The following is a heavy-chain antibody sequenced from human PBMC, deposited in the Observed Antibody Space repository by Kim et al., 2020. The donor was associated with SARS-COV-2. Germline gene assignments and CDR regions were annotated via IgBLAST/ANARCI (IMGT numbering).Heavy chain of an antibody. Sequence: SETLSLTCTVSGGSISGFYWNWIRQPPGKGLEWIGFVYYSGSTNYNPSLKSRLSMSVDTSKNQFSLNLSSVTAADTAVYYCVRGGDFGDYFDYWGQGTLV. D-gene: IGHD4-17*01. V-gene: IGHV4-59*12. J-gene: IGHJ4*02. CDR2: VYYSGST. CDR3: VRGGDFGDYFDY. CDR1: GGSISGFY.